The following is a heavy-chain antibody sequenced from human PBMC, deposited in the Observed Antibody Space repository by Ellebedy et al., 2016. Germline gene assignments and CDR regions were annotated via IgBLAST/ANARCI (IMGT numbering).Heavy chain of an antibody. CDR1: GFTFSTYA. J-gene: IGHJ2*01. V-gene: IGHV3-23*01. CDR3: ARQSPASGAGWPGYFDL. Sequence: GESLKISXAASGFTFSTYAMSWVRQAPGKGLVWVSSLNGGGGTTYSADSVKGRFTISRDNSKDTLYLQMNSLRAEDTAVYYCARQSPASGAGWPGYFDLWGRGTLVTVSS. CDR2: LNGGGGTT. D-gene: IGHD6-19*01.